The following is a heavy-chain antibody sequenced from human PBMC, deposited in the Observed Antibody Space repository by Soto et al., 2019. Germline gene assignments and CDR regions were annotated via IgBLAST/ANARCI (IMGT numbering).Heavy chain of an antibody. CDR3: ARAVKQWLVGGDYYYYYMDV. V-gene: IGHV3-11*01. CDR1: GFTLSDYY. D-gene: IGHD6-19*01. CDR2: ISSSATII. J-gene: IGHJ6*03. Sequence: QVQLVESGGGLVKPGGSLRLSCEASGFTLSDYYMTWIRQAPGKGLEWISYISSSATIIYYADSVKGRFTISRDNAKTSLYLQMNSLRAGDTAVYYCARAVKQWLVGGDYYYYYMDVWGKGTTVTVSS.